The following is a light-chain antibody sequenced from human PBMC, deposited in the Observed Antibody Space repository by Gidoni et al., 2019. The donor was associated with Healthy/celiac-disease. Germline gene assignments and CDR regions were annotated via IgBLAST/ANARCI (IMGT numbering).Light chain of an antibody. CDR1: SSDVGGYTY. CDR2: EVS. CDR3: SSYTSSSIRV. Sequence: QSALTQPASVSGSPGQSITISCTGTSSDVGGYTYVSWYQQHPGKAPKLMIYEVSNRPSGVSNRFSGSKSGNTASLTISGLQAEDEADYYCSSYTSSSIRVFGGGTKLTVL. J-gene: IGLJ3*02. V-gene: IGLV2-14*01.